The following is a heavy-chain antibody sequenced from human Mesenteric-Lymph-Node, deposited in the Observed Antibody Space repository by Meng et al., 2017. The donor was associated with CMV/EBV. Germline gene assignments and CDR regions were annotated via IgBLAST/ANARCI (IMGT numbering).Heavy chain of an antibody. V-gene: IGHV3-53*01. Sequence: GESLKISCAASGFTVSSNYMSWVRQAPGKGLEWVSIIFSGGNTYYAGSVKGRLTVSRDNSKNTLYLQMNSLRAEDTAVYHCARRYWGAWGMDVWGQGTTVTVSS. D-gene: IGHD2-21*01. CDR3: ARRYWGAWGMDV. CDR2: IFSGGNT. CDR1: GFTVSSNY. J-gene: IGHJ6*02.